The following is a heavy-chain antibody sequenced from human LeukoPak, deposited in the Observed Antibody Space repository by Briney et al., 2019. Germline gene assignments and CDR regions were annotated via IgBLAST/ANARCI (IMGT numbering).Heavy chain of an antibody. V-gene: IGHV7-4-1*02. J-gene: IGHJ4*02. CDR1: GYTFTSYA. Sequence: ASVEVSCKASGYTFTSYAMNWVRQAPGQGLEWMGWINTNTGNPTYAQGFTGRFVFSLDTSVSTAYLQISSLKAEDTAVYYCARGSYRSGWYRSDYWGQGTLVTVSS. CDR3: ARGSYRSGWYRSDY. D-gene: IGHD6-19*01. CDR2: INTNTGNP.